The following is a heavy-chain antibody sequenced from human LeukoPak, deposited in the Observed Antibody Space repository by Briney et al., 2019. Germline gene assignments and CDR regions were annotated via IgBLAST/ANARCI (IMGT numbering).Heavy chain of an antibody. V-gene: IGHV1-46*01. CDR3: ARGRPIRDYYYDSSGYFGY. Sequence: ASVKVSCKASGYTFTSYYMHWVRQAPGQGLEWMGIINPSGGSTSYAQKFQGRVTMTRDMSTSTVYMELSSLRSEDTAVYYCARGRPIRDYYYDSSGYFGYWGQGTRVTVSS. CDR2: INPSGGST. J-gene: IGHJ4*02. D-gene: IGHD3-22*01. CDR1: GYTFTSYY.